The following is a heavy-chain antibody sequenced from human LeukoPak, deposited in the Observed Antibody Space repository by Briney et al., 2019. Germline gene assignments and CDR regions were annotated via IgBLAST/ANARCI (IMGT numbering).Heavy chain of an antibody. V-gene: IGHV3-23*01. Sequence: GGSLRLSCATSGFTFSSYVMSWVRQAPGKGPEWVSAISGSGGTTYYADSVKGRFTISRDNSKNTLYLQMNSLRAEDTAVYYCAKFAGGSTRQQFDYWGQGTLVTVSS. CDR3: AKFAGGSTRQQFDY. D-gene: IGHD6-13*01. CDR2: ISGSGGTT. CDR1: GFTFSSYV. J-gene: IGHJ4*02.